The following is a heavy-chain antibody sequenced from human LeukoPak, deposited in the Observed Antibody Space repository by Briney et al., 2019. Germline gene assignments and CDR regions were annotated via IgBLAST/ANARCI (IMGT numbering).Heavy chain of an antibody. D-gene: IGHD3-22*01. CDR3: AKDGAMVITTAGSFDY. V-gene: IGHV3-30*02. J-gene: IGHJ4*02. CDR2: IRYDGSNK. CDR1: GFTFSSYG. Sequence: GGSLRLSCAASGFTFSSYGMHWVRQAPGKGLEWVAFIRYDGSNKYYADSVKGRFTISRANSKNTLYLQMNSLRAEDTAVYYCAKDGAMVITTAGSFDYWGQGTLVTVSS.